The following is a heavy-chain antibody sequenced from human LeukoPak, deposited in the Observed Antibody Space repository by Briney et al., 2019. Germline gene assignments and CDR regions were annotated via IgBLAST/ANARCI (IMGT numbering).Heavy chain of an antibody. CDR1: GGSISSGDYY. J-gene: IGHJ5*02. V-gene: IGHV4-39*01. CDR3: ARHKIRWYCSGGSCYSGWFDP. Sequence: SETLSLTCTVSGGSISSGDYYWSWIRQPPGKGLEWIGSIYYSGSTYYNPSLKSRVTISVDTSKNQFSLKLSSVTAADTAVYYCARHKIRWYCSGGSCYSGWFDPWGQGTLVTVSS. CDR2: IYYSGST. D-gene: IGHD2-15*01.